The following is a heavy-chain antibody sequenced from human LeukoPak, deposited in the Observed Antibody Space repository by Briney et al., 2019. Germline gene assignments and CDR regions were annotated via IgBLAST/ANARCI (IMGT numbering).Heavy chain of an antibody. CDR1: GFTFSSYE. D-gene: IGHD5-18*01. V-gene: IGHV3-48*03. CDR2: ISSSGSTI. J-gene: IGHJ4*02. CDR3: AKEEKYSYGYRYDY. Sequence: GGSLRLSCAASGFTFSSYEMNWVRQAPGKGLEWVSYISSSGSTIYYADSVKGRFTISRDNAKNSLYLQMNSLRAEDTAVYYCAKEEKYSYGYRYDYWGQGTLVTVSS.